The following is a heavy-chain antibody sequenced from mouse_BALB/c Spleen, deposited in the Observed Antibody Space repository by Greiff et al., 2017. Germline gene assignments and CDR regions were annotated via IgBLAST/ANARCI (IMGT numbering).Heavy chain of an antibody. CDR2: ISYSGST. Sequence: VQLQQSGPGLVKPSQSLSLTCTVTGYSITSDYAWNWIRQFPGNKLEWMGYISYSGSTSYNPSLKSRISITRDTAKNQFFLQLNSVTTEDTATYYGANYYDCADYAMDYWGQGTSVTVSS. CDR1: GYSITSDYA. D-gene: IGHD2-4*01. J-gene: IGHJ4*01. CDR3: ANYYDCADYAMDY. V-gene: IGHV3-2*02.